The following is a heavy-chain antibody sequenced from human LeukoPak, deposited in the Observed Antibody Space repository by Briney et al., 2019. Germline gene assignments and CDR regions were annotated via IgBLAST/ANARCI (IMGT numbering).Heavy chain of an antibody. V-gene: IGHV1-69*13. CDR2: IIPIFGTA. D-gene: IGHD3-3*01. CDR1: GGTFSSYA. CDR3: AGRLRFLEDGMGV. J-gene: IGHJ6*02. Sequence: ASVKVSCKASGGTFSSYAISWVRQAPGQGLEWMGGIIPIFGTANYAQKFQGRVTITADESTSTAYMELSSLRSEDTAVYYCAGRLRFLEDGMGVWGQGTTVTVSS.